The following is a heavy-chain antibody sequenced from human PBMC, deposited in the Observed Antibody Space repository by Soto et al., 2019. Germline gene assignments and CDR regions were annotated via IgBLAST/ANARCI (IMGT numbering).Heavy chain of an antibody. V-gene: IGHV4-30-2*05. CDR3: ARDPFNYYDSSEPDY. CDR2: IYYSGST. J-gene: IGHJ4*02. Sequence: TLSLTCALPGHSISKGCYSWRWIRQPPGKGLEWIGYIYYSGSTYYKPSLKSRVTISLDTSKNQFSLKLSSVTAAETAVYYCARDPFNYYDSSEPDYWGQGTLVTVSS. D-gene: IGHD3-22*01. CDR1: GHSISKGCYS.